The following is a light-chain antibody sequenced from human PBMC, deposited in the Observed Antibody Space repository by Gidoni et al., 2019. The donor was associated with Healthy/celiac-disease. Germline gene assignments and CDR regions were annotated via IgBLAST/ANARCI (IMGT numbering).Light chain of an antibody. CDR2: DAS. J-gene: IGKJ1*01. Sequence: EIVLTQSPATLSLSPGERATLSCRASQSVSSYLAWYQQKPGQAPRLLIYDASNRATGIPARFSGSGSGTDFTLTISSLEPEDFAVYYCQQRSNWPRTFGQGTKVGIK. V-gene: IGKV3-11*01. CDR3: QQRSNWPRT. CDR1: QSVSSY.